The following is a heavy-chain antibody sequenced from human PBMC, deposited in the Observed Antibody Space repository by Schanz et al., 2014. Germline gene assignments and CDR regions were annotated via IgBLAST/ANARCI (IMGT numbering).Heavy chain of an antibody. CDR2: VCYDGSKK. Sequence: LVESGGGVVQPGRSLRLSCAASGFTFSSYGMHWVRQVPGKGLEWVAVVCYDGSKKYYADSVKGRFTISRDNAKNSLYLQMNSLRAEDTAVYYCAREGEWGYDPPRHWGQGTLVTVSS. D-gene: IGHD5-12*01. V-gene: IGHV3-33*01. CDR1: GFTFSSYG. J-gene: IGHJ4*02. CDR3: AREGEWGYDPPRH.